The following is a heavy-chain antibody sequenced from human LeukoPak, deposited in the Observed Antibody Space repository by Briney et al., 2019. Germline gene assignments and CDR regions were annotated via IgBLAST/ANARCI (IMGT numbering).Heavy chain of an antibody. CDR1: GFTFSSYT. J-gene: IGHJ3*02. CDR3: ARRGGTSGWGAFDI. Sequence: GGSLRLSCAASGFTFSSYTMSWVRQAPGKGLEWVSTITTSDGNTYYADSVKGRFTVSRDNSKNTLFLQMNSLRAEDTAVYYCARRGGTSGWGAFDIWGQGTMVTVSS. CDR2: ITTSDGNT. V-gene: IGHV3-23*01. D-gene: IGHD2-2*01.